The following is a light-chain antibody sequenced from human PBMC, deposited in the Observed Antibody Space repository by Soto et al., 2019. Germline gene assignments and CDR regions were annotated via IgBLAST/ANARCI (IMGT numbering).Light chain of an antibody. J-gene: IGKJ4*01. CDR2: GAS. CDR3: QQYSHWPLT. V-gene: IGKV3-15*01. CDR1: QSVSSN. Sequence: EIVMTQSPATLSVAPGERATLSCRASQSVSSNLAWYQQKPGQAPRLLIYGASTRATGIPARFSGSGSGTEFTLTISSLQSEDFAVYHCQQYSHWPLTFGGGTKVEIK.